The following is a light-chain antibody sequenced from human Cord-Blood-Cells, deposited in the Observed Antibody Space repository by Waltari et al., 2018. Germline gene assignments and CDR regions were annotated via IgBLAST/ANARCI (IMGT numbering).Light chain of an antibody. V-gene: IGKV3-11*01. Sequence: EIVLTQSPATLSLSPGERATLSCRASQSVSSYLAWYQQKPGQAPRLLIYDASNRATGIPARFIGSGSVTDFTLTISSLEPEDFAVYYCQQRSNWPPWTFGQGTKVEIK. J-gene: IGKJ1*01. CDR1: QSVSSY. CDR3: QQRSNWPPWT. CDR2: DAS.